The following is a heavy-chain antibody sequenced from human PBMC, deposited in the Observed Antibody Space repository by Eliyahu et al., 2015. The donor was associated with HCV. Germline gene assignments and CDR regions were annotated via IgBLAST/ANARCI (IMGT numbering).Heavy chain of an antibody. Sequence: EVQLLESGGGLVQPGGSLRLSCAASGFXFSSYAMSWVRQAPGKGLEWVSAISGSGGSTYYADSVKGRFTISRDNSKNTLYLQMNSLRAEDTAVYYCAKDTLGGGYYDYWGQGTLVTVSS. D-gene: IGHD3-22*01. V-gene: IGHV3-23*01. CDR1: GFXFSSYA. CDR2: ISGSGGST. CDR3: AKDTLGGGYYDY. J-gene: IGHJ4*02.